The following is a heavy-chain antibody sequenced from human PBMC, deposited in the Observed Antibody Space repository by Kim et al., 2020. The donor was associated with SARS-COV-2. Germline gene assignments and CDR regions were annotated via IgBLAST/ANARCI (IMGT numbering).Heavy chain of an antibody. CDR3: ARHRIAVAGNYYYYGMDV. D-gene: IGHD6-19*01. J-gene: IGHJ6*02. Sequence: KSRVTRSVDTSKNQFSLKLSSVTAADTAVYYCARHRIAVAGNYYYYGMDVWGQGTTVTVSS. V-gene: IGHV4-59*08.